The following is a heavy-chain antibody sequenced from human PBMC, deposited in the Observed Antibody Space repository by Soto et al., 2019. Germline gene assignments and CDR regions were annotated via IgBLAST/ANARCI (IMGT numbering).Heavy chain of an antibody. CDR2: IYYSGST. D-gene: IGHD6-13*01. J-gene: IGHJ5*02. CDR3: ARDLRIAEEFGFDP. CDR1: GGSVSSGSYY. Sequence: PSETLSLTCTVSGGSVSSGSYYWSWIRQPPGKGLEWIGYIYYSGSTNYNPSLKSRVTISVDTSKNQFSLKLSSVTAADTAVYYCARDLRIAEEFGFDPWGQGTLVTVSS. V-gene: IGHV4-61*01.